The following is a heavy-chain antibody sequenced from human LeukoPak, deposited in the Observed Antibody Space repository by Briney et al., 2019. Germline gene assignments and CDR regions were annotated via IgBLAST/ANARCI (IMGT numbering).Heavy chain of an antibody. CDR2: ISSSSSYI. J-gene: IGHJ6*02. Sequence: GGSLRLSCAASGFTFSSYSMNWVRQAPGNGLEWVSSISSSSSYIYYADSVKGLFTISRDNAKNSLYLQMNSLRAEDTAVYYCARDINYDFWSGYEARPGMDVWGQGTTVTVSS. CDR1: GFTFSSYS. V-gene: IGHV3-21*01. CDR3: ARDINYDFWSGYEARPGMDV. D-gene: IGHD3-3*01.